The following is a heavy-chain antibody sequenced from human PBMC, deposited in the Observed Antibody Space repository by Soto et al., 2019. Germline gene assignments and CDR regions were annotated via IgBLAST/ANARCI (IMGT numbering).Heavy chain of an antibody. CDR3: ARVPFVGYFDWLDP. D-gene: IGHD3-9*01. J-gene: IGHJ5*01. Sequence: SETLSLTCRVSGASISSYYWTWIRQPPGGGLEWIGYMHHTQGTNDNPSLRGRVHMSIDTSMNQFSLRLTSVTAADTAVYYCARVPFVGYFDWLDPWGQGTLVTVSS. CDR1: GASISSYY. V-gene: IGHV4-59*01. CDR2: MHHTQGT.